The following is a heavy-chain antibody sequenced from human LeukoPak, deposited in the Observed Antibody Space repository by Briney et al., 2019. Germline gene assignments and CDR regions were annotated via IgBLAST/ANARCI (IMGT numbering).Heavy chain of an antibody. CDR3: ARDLGYDSSGYHY. V-gene: IGHV1-2*02. D-gene: IGHD3-22*01. Sequence: ASVTVSCKASGYTFTDYYMHWVRQAPGQGLEWMGWINPNSGDTNYAQKFQGRVTMTRDTSISTAYMELSRLRSDDTAVYYCARDLGYDSSGYHYWGQGTLVTVSS. J-gene: IGHJ4*02. CDR2: INPNSGDT. CDR1: GYTFTDYY.